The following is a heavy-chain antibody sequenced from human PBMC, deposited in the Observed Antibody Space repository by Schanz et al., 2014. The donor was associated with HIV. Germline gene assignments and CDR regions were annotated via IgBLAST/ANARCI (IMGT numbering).Heavy chain of an antibody. Sequence: EVQQVLESGGGLVQPGGSLRLSCAASGFTFSTYSMNWVRQTPGKGLEWVANVKQDGSDKYYVESVKGRFTISRDNAKNSLYLQMNSLRAEDTAVYYCARDAARYFDWSYYFDFWGQGTLVTVSS. CDR3: ARDAARYFDWSYYFDF. V-gene: IGHV3-7*01. CDR1: GFTFSTYS. CDR2: VKQDGSDK. J-gene: IGHJ4*02. D-gene: IGHD3-9*01.